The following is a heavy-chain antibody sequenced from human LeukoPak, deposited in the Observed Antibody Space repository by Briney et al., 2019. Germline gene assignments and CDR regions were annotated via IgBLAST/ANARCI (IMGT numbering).Heavy chain of an antibody. Sequence: GGSLRLSCAASGFTFSSYAMSWVRQAPGKGLEWVSAISGSGGSTYYADSVKGRFTISRDNPKNTLYLQMNSLRAEDTAVYYCARDYGDYGSRFDPWGQGTLVTVSS. CDR2: ISGSGGST. J-gene: IGHJ5*02. D-gene: IGHD4-17*01. CDR1: GFTFSSYA. V-gene: IGHV3-23*01. CDR3: ARDYGDYGSRFDP.